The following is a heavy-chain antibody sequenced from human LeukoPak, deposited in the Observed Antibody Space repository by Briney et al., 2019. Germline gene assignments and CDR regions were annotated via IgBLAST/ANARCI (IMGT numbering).Heavy chain of an antibody. CDR2: ISYDGNNK. V-gene: IGHV3-30-3*01. D-gene: IGHD5-24*01. Sequence: GGSLRLSCAASGFTFSSYAMNWVRQAPGKGLEWVAVISYDGNNKYYADSVKGRFTISRDNSKNTLYLQMNSLRAEDTAVYYCARDGWLPYYFDYWGQGTLVTVSS. J-gene: IGHJ4*02. CDR1: GFTFSSYA. CDR3: ARDGWLPYYFDY.